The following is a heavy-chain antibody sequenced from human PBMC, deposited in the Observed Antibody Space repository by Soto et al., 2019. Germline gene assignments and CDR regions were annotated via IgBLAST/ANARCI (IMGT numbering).Heavy chain of an antibody. J-gene: IGHJ4*02. CDR1: GFTFSNYA. CDR3: AKDQGSSWYEIDY. D-gene: IGHD6-13*01. CDR2: IRGSGGST. Sequence: EVQLLESGGGLVQPGGSLRLSCAASGFTFSNYAVTWVRQAPGTGLAWVSTIRGSGGSTYYADSVKGRFTISRDNSKNTLYLQMNSLRAEDTAVYYCAKDQGSSWYEIDYWGQGTLVTVSS. V-gene: IGHV3-23*01.